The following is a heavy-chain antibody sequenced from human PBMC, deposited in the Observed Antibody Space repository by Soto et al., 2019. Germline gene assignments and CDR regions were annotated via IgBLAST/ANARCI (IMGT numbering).Heavy chain of an antibody. CDR1: GYSFTSYW. CDR2: IYPGDSDT. V-gene: IGHV5-51*01. J-gene: IGHJ6*02. D-gene: IGHD6-13*01. Sequence: GESLKISCKGSGYSFTSYWIGWVRQMPGKGLEWMGIIYPGDSDTRYSPSFQGQVTISADKSISTAYLQWSSLKASDTAMYYCARHRGRIAAAGLYYYYYGMDVWGQGTTVTVSS. CDR3: ARHRGRIAAAGLYYYYYGMDV.